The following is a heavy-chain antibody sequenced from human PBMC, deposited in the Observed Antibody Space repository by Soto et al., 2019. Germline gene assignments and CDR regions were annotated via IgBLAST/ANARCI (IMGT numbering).Heavy chain of an antibody. V-gene: IGHV3-30*03. D-gene: IGHD2-15*01. CDR2: ISYDGSNK. CDR3: ARALTVVVQGFDY. CDR1: GFIFSSYG. Sequence: ESGGGVVQPGRSLRLSCAASGFIFSSYGMHWVRQVPGKGLEWVAIISYDGSNKYYADSVKGRFTISRDNSKNTLYLQMNSLRVEDTAVYYCARALTVVVQGFDYWGQGTLVTVSS. J-gene: IGHJ4*02.